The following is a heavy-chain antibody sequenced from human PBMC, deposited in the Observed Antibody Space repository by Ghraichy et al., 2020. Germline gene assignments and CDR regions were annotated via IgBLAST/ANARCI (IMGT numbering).Heavy chain of an antibody. V-gene: IGHV3-48*02. D-gene: IGHD6-19*01. CDR3: ARDRSKGSGDYYYYYGMDV. J-gene: IGHJ6*02. Sequence: GGSLRLSCAASGFTFSSYSMNWVRQAPGKGLEWVSYISSSSSTIYYADSVKGRFTISRDNAKNSLYLQMNSLRDEDTAVYYCARDRSKGSGDYYYYYGMDVWGQGTTVTVSS. CDR2: ISSSSSTI. CDR1: GFTFSSYS.